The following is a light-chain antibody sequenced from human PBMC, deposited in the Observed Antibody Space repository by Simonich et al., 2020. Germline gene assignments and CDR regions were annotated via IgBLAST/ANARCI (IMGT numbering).Light chain of an antibody. CDR1: QRVLYSSNNKNY. Sequence: DIVMTQSPDSLAVSLGERATINCKSSQRVLYSSNNKNYLAWYQQKPGQPPQLLIYWASTRESGVPDRFSGSGSGTDVTLTISSLQAEDVAVYYCQQYYSTPWTFGQGTKVEIK. J-gene: IGKJ1*01. CDR2: WAS. CDR3: QQYYSTPWT. V-gene: IGKV4-1*01.